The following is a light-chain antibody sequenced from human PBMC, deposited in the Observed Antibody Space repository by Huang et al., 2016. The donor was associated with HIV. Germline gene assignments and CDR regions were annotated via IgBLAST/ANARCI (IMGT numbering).Light chain of an antibody. CDR2: GAS. CDR3: QQSYNIPRT. J-gene: IGKJ2*01. Sequence: DIQMTQAPSSLSAPVGDRVIITCRASQIINRYLNWYQQMSGRAPKLWISGASTLQGGVSPRFSGSGSGTDFTLTITDVQPEDSATYFCQQSYNIPRTFGQGTLLEI. V-gene: IGKV1-39*01. CDR1: QIINRY.